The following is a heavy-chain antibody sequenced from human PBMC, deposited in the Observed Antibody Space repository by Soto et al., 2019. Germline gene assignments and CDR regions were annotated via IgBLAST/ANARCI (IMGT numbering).Heavy chain of an antibody. J-gene: IGHJ4*02. V-gene: IGHV5-51*01. D-gene: IGHD3-3*01. CDR2: IYPDESRA. CDR1: GYRFSSFW. CDR3: VWRHNDLRSGQQFYLDF. Sequence: LVYSLKISCKGSGYRFSSFWIGWVRQMPGRGLEWVAIIYPDESRAKYSPSFKDQVTVSVDKSSITAYLEWSTLKASDRAMYYCVWRHNDLRSGQQFYLDFWGPGTRVTVSS.